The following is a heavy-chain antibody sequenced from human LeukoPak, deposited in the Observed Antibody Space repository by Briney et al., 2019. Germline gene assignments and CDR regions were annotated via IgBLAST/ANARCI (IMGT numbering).Heavy chain of an antibody. V-gene: IGHV4-34*01. D-gene: IGHD3-22*01. CDR1: GGSFSGYY. J-gene: IGHJ3*02. CDR2: IYYSGST. CDR3: ARHFRAYDSSGYYAYDAFDI. Sequence: SETLSLTCAVYGGSFSGYYWGWIRQPPGKGLEWIGSIYYSGSTYYNPSLKSRVTISVDTSKNQFSLKLSSVTAADTAVYYCARHFRAYDSSGYYAYDAFDIWGQGTMVTVSS.